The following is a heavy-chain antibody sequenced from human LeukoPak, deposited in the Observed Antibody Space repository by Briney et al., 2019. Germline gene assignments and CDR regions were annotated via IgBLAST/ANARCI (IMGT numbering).Heavy chain of an antibody. V-gene: IGHV3-7*01. CDR3: VRGKGWFDP. CDR2: IRRDGSER. Sequence: PGGSLRLSCAASGFTFSSFWMSWVRQTPGKGLEWVANIRRDGSERNYVDSVKGRFTISRDNAKNSLFLQMNSLRVEDTAVCYCVRGKGWFDPWGQGTLVTVSS. CDR1: GFTFSSFW. J-gene: IGHJ5*02.